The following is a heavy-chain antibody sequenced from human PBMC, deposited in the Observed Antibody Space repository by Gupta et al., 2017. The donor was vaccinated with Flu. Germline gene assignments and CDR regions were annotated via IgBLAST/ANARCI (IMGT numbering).Heavy chain of an antibody. Sequence: EVQLVESGGGLVQPGGSLRLSCAASGFTFRSYEMNWVRQAPGEGLEWVSYISSTGNTIYYADSVKGRFTISRDNAKNSLYLQMNSLRAEDTAVYYCARDFIAVGNHYFDYWGQGTLVTVSS. CDR1: GFTFRSYE. V-gene: IGHV3-48*03. J-gene: IGHJ4*02. CDR3: ARDFIAVGNHYFDY. D-gene: IGHD6-19*01. CDR2: ISSTGNTI.